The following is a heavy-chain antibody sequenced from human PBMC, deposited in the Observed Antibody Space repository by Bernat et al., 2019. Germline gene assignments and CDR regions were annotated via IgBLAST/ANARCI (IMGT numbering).Heavy chain of an antibody. D-gene: IGHD3-10*01. Sequence: QLQPQESGPGLVKPSETLSLTCTVSGGSISSSSYYWGWIRQPPGKGLEWIGSIYYSGSTYYNPSLKSRVTISVDTSKNQFSLKLSSVTAADTAVYYCVRQEIIYYYGSGSPNHAFDIWGQGTMVTVSS. CDR2: IYYSGST. CDR3: VRQEIIYYYGSGSPNHAFDI. CDR1: GGSISSSSYY. J-gene: IGHJ3*02. V-gene: IGHV4-39*01.